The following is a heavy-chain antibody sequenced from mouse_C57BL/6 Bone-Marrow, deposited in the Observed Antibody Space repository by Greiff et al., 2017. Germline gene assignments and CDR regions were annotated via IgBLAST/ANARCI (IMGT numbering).Heavy chain of an antibody. CDR3: TTPFTTVVATDFDY. CDR1: GFNIKDDY. Sequence: EVKVVESGAELVRPGASVKLSCTASGFNIKDDYMHWVKQRPEQGLEWIGWIDPENGDTEYASKFQGKATITADTSSNTAYLQLSSLTSEDTAVYYCTTPFTTVVATDFDYWGQGTTLTVSS. D-gene: IGHD1-1*01. J-gene: IGHJ2*01. V-gene: IGHV14-4*01. CDR2: IDPENGDT.